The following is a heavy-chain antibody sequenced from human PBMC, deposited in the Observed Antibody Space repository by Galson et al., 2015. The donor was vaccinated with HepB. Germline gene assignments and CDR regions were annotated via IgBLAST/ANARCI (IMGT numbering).Heavy chain of an antibody. V-gene: IGHV3-21*01. CDR2: ITSSSSYI. CDR1: GFTFSIYS. Sequence: SLRLSCAASGFTFSIYSMNWVRQAPGKGLEWVSSITSSSSYIYYADSVKGRFTISRDNAKNSLYLQMNSLRAEDTAMYYCARDMVEGYYYDMDVWGQGTTVTVSS. CDR3: ARDMVEGYYYDMDV. D-gene: IGHD3-10*01. J-gene: IGHJ6*02.